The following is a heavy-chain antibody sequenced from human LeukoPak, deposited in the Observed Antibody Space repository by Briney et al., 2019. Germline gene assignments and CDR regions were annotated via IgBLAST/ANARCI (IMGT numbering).Heavy chain of an antibody. CDR1: GGSISSYY. CDR3: ARSRTVFDGFDI. D-gene: IGHD2-8*02. CDR2: IYYSGSA. Sequence: PSETLSLTCTVSGGSISSYYWSWIRQPPGKGLEWIGYIYYSGSANNNPSLKSRVTISVDTSTNQLPLSLTSVTAADTAVYYCARSRTVFDGFDIWGQGTMVTVSP. J-gene: IGHJ3*02. V-gene: IGHV4-59*08.